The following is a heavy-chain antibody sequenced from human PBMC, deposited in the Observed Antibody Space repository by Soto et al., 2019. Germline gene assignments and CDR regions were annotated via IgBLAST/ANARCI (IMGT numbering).Heavy chain of an antibody. CDR2: MSSDGSST. CDR3: ARGTVRDHDFGDH. D-gene: IGHD4-17*01. CDR1: GFTFSTYW. Sequence: EVQLVESGGDLVQPGGSLRLPCAASGFTFSTYWMHWVRQVPGKGPEWVSRMSSDGSSTAYADSVRGRFIISRDNAKNTLYLQMNSLRVDDTAVYYCARGTVRDHDFGDHWGLGTLVAVSS. J-gene: IGHJ4*02. V-gene: IGHV3-74*01.